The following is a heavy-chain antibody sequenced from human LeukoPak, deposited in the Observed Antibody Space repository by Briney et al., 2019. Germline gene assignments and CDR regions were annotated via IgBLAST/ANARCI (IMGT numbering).Heavy chain of an antibody. D-gene: IGHD4-17*01. J-gene: IGHJ4*01. CDR2: IYNSGAT. CDR1: GASISNFY. Sequence: SETLSLTCTVSGASISNFYWSWIRQPAGKGLEWIGRIYNSGATNYNTSLKSRVTMSRDTSKNQLSLILRSVTAADTAVYHCARDDVETSIVTIQYWGQGSLVTVSS. CDR3: ARDDVETSIVTIQY. V-gene: IGHV4-4*07.